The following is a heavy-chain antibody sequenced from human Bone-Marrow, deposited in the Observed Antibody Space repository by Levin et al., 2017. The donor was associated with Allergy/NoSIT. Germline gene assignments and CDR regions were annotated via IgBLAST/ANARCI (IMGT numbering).Heavy chain of an antibody. CDR2: ISSSGSTI. D-gene: IGHD3-16*02. J-gene: IGHJ4*02. V-gene: IGHV3-48*03. Sequence: GGSLRLSCAASGFTFSSYEMNWVRQAPGKGLEWVSYISSSGSTIYYADSVKGRFTISRDNAKNSLYLQMNSLRAEDTAVYYCASNSLVTDYWGQGTLVTVSS. CDR1: GFTFSSYE. CDR3: ASNSLVTDY.